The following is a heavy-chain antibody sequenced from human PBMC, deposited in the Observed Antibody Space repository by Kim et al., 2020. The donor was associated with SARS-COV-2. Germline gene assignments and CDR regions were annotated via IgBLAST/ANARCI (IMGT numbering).Heavy chain of an antibody. V-gene: IGHV1-2*02. CDR2: INPNSGGT. J-gene: IGHJ4*02. CDR3: ARDASYDFWSGYSS. CDR1: GYTFTGYY. D-gene: IGHD3-3*01. Sequence: ASVKVSCKASGYTFTGYYMHWVRQAPGQGLEWMGWINPNSGGTNYAQKFQGRVTMTRDTSISTAYMELSRLRSDDTAVYYCARDASYDFWSGYSSWGQGTLVTVSS.